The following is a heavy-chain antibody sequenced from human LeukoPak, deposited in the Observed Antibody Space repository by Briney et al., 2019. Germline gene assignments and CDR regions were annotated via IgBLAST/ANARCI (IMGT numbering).Heavy chain of an antibody. V-gene: IGHV4-38-2*01. D-gene: IGHD6-13*01. J-gene: IGHJ5*02. CDR1: GYSISSGYY. CDR2: IYHSGST. CDR3: ARTSEGAAASNWFDP. Sequence: PSETLSLTCAVSGYSISSGYYWGWIRQPPGKGLEWTGSIYHSGSTYYNPSLKSRGTISVDTSKNQFSLKLSSVTAADTAVYYCARTSEGAAASNWFDPWGQGTLVTVSS.